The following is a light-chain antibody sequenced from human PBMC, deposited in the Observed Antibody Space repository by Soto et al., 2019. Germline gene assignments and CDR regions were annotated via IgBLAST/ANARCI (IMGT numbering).Light chain of an antibody. J-gene: IGLJ1*01. CDR2: EVN. CDR3: LSHSGSSNV. Sequence: QSALTQPPFASGSPGQSVAISCTGTSSDVGASDYVSWYQQHSGKAPKLLLYEVNKRPSGVPDRFSGSKSGNTASLTVSALQADDEADYYCLSHSGSSNVLGTGTKLTVL. V-gene: IGLV2-8*01. CDR1: SSDVGASDY.